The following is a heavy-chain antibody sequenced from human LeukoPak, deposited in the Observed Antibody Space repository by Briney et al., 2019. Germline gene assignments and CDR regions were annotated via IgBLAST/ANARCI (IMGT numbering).Heavy chain of an antibody. CDR3: ARGGVTGRYFDY. D-gene: IGHD3-10*01. CDR1: GFTFSSYW. V-gene: IGHV3-74*01. CDR2: INSDGSTT. J-gene: IGHJ4*02. Sequence: GGSLRLSCAASGFTFSSYWMHWVRQAPGKGLVWVSRINSDGSTTSYADSVKGRFTISRDNSKNTLYLQMNSLRAEDTAVYYCARGGVTGRYFDYWGQGTLVTVSS.